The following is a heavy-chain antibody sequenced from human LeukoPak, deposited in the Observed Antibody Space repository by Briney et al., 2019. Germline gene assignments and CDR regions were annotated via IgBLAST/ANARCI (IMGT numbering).Heavy chain of an antibody. V-gene: IGHV4-34*01. CDR3: ARGLHDILTGYYKDNWFDP. CDR2: INHSGST. CDR1: GGSFSGHY. D-gene: IGHD3-9*01. Sequence: SETLSLTCAVYGGSFSGHYWSWIRQPPGKGLEWIGEINHSGSTNYNPSLKSRVTISVDTSKNQFSLKLSSVTAADTAVYYCARGLHDILTGYYKDNWFDPWGQGTLVTVSS. J-gene: IGHJ5*02.